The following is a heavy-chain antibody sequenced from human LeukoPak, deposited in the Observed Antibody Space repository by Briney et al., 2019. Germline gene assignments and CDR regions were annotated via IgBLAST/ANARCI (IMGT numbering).Heavy chain of an antibody. CDR1: GGSISSSSYY. J-gene: IGHJ4*02. Sequence: PSETLSLTCSVSGGSISSSSYYWGWIRQPPGKGLEWIGSIYYSGSTYYNPSLKSRVTISVDTSKNQFSLKLSSVTAADTAVYYCASTKRGYSYGYIFNYWGQGTLVTVSS. D-gene: IGHD5-18*01. CDR3: ASTKRGYSYGYIFNY. V-gene: IGHV4-39*01. CDR2: IYYSGST.